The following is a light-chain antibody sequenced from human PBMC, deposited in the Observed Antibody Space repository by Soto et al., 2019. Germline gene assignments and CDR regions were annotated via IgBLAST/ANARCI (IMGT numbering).Light chain of an antibody. V-gene: IGKV3-20*01. CDR1: QSVSSY. CDR3: QQYGSSGT. Sequence: EIVLTQSPATLSLSPGSRATLSFRASQSVSSYLAWYQQKPGQAPRLLIYDAYNRATGIEGRFSGSWSGTDFTHTISRLEPEDLAVYYIQQYGSSGTFGQGTKVDIK. CDR2: DAY. J-gene: IGKJ1*01.